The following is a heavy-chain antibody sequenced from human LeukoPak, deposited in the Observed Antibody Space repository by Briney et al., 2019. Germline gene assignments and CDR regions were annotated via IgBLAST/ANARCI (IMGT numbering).Heavy chain of an antibody. CDR2: IYYSGST. Sequence: PSETLSLTCTVSGGSISSYYWSWIRQPPGKGLEWIGYIYYSGSTNYNPSLKSRVTISVDTSKNQFSLKLSSVTAADTAVYYCASPTSHYYGSGSYYHAFDIWGQGTMVTVSS. D-gene: IGHD3-10*01. V-gene: IGHV4-59*08. CDR3: ASPTSHYYGSGSYYHAFDI. CDR1: GGSISSYY. J-gene: IGHJ3*02.